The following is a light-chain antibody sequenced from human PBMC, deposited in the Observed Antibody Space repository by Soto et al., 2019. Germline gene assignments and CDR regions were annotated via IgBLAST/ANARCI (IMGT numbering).Light chain of an antibody. V-gene: IGKV3-15*01. CDR3: QQYGDWPLT. CDR2: ATS. CDR1: QSVGNN. J-gene: IGKJ4*01. Sequence: EIVVTQSPATLSVSPGERATLSCRASQSVGNNFAWYQQKPGQAPRLLIFATSTRATGVPARFSGSGSGTEFTRTIISLQSEDFAVYYCQQYGDWPLTFGGGAKVEIE.